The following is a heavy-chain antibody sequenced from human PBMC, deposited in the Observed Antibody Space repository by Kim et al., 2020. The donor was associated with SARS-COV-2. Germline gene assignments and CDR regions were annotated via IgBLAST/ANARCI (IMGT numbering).Heavy chain of an antibody. J-gene: IGHJ4*02. D-gene: IGHD3-3*01. CDR1: GFTFDDYA. V-gene: IGHV3-9*01. CDR3: AKDMVYDFWSGYLPGYFDY. CDR2: ISWNSGSI. Sequence: GGSLRLSCAASGFTFDDYAMHWVRQAPGKGLEWVSGISWNSGSIGYADSVKGRFTISRDNAKNSLYLQMNSLRAEDTALYYCAKDMVYDFWSGYLPGYFDYWGQGTLVTVSS.